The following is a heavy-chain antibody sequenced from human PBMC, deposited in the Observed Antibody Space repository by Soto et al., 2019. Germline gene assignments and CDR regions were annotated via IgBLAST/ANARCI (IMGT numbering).Heavy chain of an antibody. J-gene: IGHJ4*02. D-gene: IGHD2-2*01. CDR1: GFTCGSYW. V-gene: IGHV3-74*01. CDR3: ARAPVGHFDY. Sequence: GGSLRLSCAASGFTCGSYWRHWVRQVPGKGLGWVSRINSDGSTTTYADSVKGRFTISRDNAKNTLYLQMNSLRVEDTAVYSCARAPVGHFDYWGQGT. CDR2: INSDGSTT.